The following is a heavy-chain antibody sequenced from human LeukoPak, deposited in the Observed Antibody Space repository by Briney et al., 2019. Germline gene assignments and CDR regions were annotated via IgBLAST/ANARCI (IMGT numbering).Heavy chain of an antibody. CDR2: IWYDGFNK. J-gene: IGHJ3*02. D-gene: IGHD6-19*01. CDR3: ARPEVAGAVRDAFDI. CDR1: GFTFSSYG. V-gene: IGHV3-33*01. Sequence: GRSLRLSCAASGFTFSSYGMHWVRQAPGKGLEWVAVIWYDGFNKYYADSVKGRFTISRDNSKNTLYLQMNSLRAEDTAVYYCARPEVAGAVRDAFDIWGQGTMVTVSS.